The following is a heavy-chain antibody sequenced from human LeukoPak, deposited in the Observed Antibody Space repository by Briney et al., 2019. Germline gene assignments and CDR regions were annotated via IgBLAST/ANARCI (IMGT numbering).Heavy chain of an antibody. CDR2: IRYDGSNK. CDR3: AKDRYYGSGSYSNLFDY. Sequence: PGGSLRLSCAASGFTFSSYGMHWVRQAPGKGLEWVAFIRYDGSNKYYADSAKGRFTISRDNSKNTLYLQMNSLRAEDTAVYYCAKDRYYGSGSYSNLFDYWGQGTLVTVSS. J-gene: IGHJ4*02. CDR1: GFTFSSYG. V-gene: IGHV3-30*02. D-gene: IGHD3-10*01.